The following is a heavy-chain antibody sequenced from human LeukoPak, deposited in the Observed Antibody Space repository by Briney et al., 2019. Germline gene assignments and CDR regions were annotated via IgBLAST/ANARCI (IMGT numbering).Heavy chain of an antibody. CDR2: INHSGST. CDR3: ARVYYDSSAYNFDY. Sequence: PSETLSLTCAVYGGSFSGYYWSWIRQPPGKGLEWIGEINHSGSTNYNPSLKSRVTISVDTSKNQFSLKLSSVTAADTAVYYCARVYYDSSAYNFDYWGQGTLVTVSS. CDR1: GGSFSGYY. J-gene: IGHJ4*02. V-gene: IGHV4-34*01. D-gene: IGHD3-22*01.